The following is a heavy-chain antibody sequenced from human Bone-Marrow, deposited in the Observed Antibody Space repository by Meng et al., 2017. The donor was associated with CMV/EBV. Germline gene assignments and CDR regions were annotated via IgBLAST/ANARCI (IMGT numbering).Heavy chain of an antibody. CDR1: GFTFSSYA. CDR3: AKGSGRGGATYNAFDI. V-gene: IGHV3-23*01. D-gene: IGHD3-10*01. J-gene: IGHJ3*02. CDR2: ISGSGGST. Sequence: GESLKISCAASGFTFSSYAMSWVRQAPGKGLEWVSAISGSGGSTYYADSVKGRFTISRDNSKNTLYLQMNSLRAEDTAVYYCAKGSGRGGATYNAFDIWGQGTMVTVSS.